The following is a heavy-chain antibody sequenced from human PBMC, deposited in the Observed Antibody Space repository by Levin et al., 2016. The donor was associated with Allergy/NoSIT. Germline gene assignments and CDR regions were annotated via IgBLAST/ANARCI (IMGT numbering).Heavy chain of an antibody. CDR2: INPGGGST. V-gene: IGHV1-46*01. CDR3: AGVGKDGLRNFYNYYYMDV. J-gene: IGHJ6*03. Sequence: ASVKVSCKASGYTFTRYYIHWVRQAPGQGLEWMGIINPGGGSTSYAQKFQGRVTMTRDTSTGTVYMEVSSLRSEDTAVYYCAGVGKDGLRNFYNYYYMDVWGKGTTVTVSS. CDR1: GYTFTRYY. D-gene: IGHD3/OR15-3a*01.